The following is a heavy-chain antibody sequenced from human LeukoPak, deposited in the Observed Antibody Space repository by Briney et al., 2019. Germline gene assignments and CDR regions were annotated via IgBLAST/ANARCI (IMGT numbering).Heavy chain of an antibody. J-gene: IGHJ4*02. Sequence: GGSLRLSXAASGFTFSSYWMSWVRQAPGKRLEWVANIKQDGSEKYYVASVKGRFTISRDNAKNSLYLQMNSLRAEDTAVYYCARGQNYDFWSGYFPFDYWGPGTLVTVSS. V-gene: IGHV3-7*01. CDR1: GFTFSSYW. CDR2: IKQDGSEK. D-gene: IGHD3-3*01. CDR3: ARGQNYDFWSGYFPFDY.